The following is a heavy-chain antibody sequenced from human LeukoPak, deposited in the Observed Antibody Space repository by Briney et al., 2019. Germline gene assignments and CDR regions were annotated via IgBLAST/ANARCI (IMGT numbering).Heavy chain of an antibody. CDR1: GFTLSSYA. CDR3: AKEGYYDSSGYQVY. V-gene: IGHV3-23*01. D-gene: IGHD3-22*01. CDR2: ISGSGGST. Sequence: GGSLRLSCAASGFTLSSYAMSWVRQAPGKGLEWVSAISGSGGSTYYADSVKGRFTISRDNSKNTLYLQMNSLRAEDTAVYYCAKEGYYDSSGYQVYWGQGTLVTVSS. J-gene: IGHJ4*02.